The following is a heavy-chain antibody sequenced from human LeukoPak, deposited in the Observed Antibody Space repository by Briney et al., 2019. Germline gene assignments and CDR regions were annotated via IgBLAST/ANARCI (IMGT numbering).Heavy chain of an antibody. CDR2: ISPSRDYM. J-gene: IGHJ4*02. Sequence: GGSLRLSCSASGFTVSDYDMNWVRQAPGKGLEWVSSISPSRDYMYYADSVRGRFTISRDNAKNSLYLQMYSLRAEDTAVYYCAKDPKSGGSYGHYWGQGTLVTVSS. CDR1: GFTVSDYD. D-gene: IGHD1-26*01. CDR3: AKDPKSGGSYGHY. V-gene: IGHV3-21*01.